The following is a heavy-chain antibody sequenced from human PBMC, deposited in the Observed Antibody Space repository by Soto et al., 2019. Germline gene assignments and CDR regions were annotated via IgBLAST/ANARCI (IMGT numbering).Heavy chain of an antibody. CDR1: GGSFSGYS. D-gene: IGHD1-1*01. J-gene: IGHJ4*02. CDR2: INHSGST. Sequence: SETLSLTCAVYGGSFSGYSWTWIRQPPGTGLEWIGEINHSGSTNYNPSLKSRVTISVDTSKNQFSLKLTSVTAADTAVYYCARDNHPDLYDYWGQGTLVTVSS. V-gene: IGHV4-34*01. CDR3: ARDNHPDLYDY.